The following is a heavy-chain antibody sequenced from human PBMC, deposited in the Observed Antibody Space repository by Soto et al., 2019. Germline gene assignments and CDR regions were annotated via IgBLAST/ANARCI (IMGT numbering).Heavy chain of an antibody. Sequence: PGESLKISCQGSGYMFTSYWIAWVRQMPGKGLEWMGIIYPGDSDATYSPSFQGQVTISADKSINTAYLQWSRLKASDAAMYYCARGRDYSEDYYSYGMDVWGQGTTVTVSS. V-gene: IGHV5-51*01. CDR2: IYPGDSDA. D-gene: IGHD4-4*01. CDR3: ARGRDYSEDYYSYGMDV. J-gene: IGHJ6*02. CDR1: GYMFTSYW.